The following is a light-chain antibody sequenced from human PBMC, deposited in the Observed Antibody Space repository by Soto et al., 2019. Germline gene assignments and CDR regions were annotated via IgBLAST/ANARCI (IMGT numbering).Light chain of an antibody. CDR3: CSYAGGGSPYV. CDR1: TSDFGSYDL. Sequence: QSVLTQPASVSGSPGQSITISCTGTTSDFGSYDLVSWYQQHPGKAPKIMIYEVSKRPSGDSNRFSGSKSGNTASLTISGLQAEDEADYYCCSYAGGGSPYVFGTGTKVTVL. J-gene: IGLJ1*01. CDR2: EVS. V-gene: IGLV2-23*02.